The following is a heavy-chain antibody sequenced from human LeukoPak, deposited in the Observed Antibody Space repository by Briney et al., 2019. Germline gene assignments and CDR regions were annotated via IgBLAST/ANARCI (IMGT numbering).Heavy chain of an antibody. D-gene: IGHD1-1*01. CDR2: IYYHENT. J-gene: IGHJ4*02. CDR1: GGSISSSSDH. Sequence: PSETLSLTCTVSGGSISSSSDHWGWIRQAPGKGLEGIGSIYYHENTYYNSSLKSRVTISVDTSKNQFSLKLNSVTAADTAVYFCARRAYSAAYWKHFDYWGQGTLVTVSS. CDR3: ARRAYSAAYWKHFDY. V-gene: IGHV4-39*01.